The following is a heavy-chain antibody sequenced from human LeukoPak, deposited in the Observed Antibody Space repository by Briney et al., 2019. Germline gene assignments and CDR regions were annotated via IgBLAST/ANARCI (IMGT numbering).Heavy chain of an antibody. CDR1: GFTFSIYA. V-gene: IGHV3-23*01. D-gene: IGHD7-27*01. CDR3: AKVGRLTDFDY. Sequence: GGSLRLSCAASGFTFSIYAMSWVRQAPGKGLEWVAAISGVDGSTYYADSVKGRFTISRDISKNTLYLQMNSLRAEDTAVYYCAKVGRLTDFDYWGQGTLVTVSS. J-gene: IGHJ4*02. CDR2: ISGVDGST.